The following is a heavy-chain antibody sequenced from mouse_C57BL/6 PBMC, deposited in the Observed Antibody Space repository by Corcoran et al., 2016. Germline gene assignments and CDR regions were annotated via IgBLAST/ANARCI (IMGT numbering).Heavy chain of an antibody. CDR2: IGPGSGST. J-gene: IGHJ2*01. CDR3: ARDYGTPLDY. CDR1: DYTFTDYN. V-gene: IGHV1-77*01. Sequence: QGQLKQSGAELVKPGASVKISCKASDYTFTDYNINWVKQRPGQGLEWIGKIGPGSGSTYYNEKFKGKATLTANKYSSTAYMQLSSLTSEDSAVYFCARDYGTPLDYWGQGTTLTVSS. D-gene: IGHD2-1*01.